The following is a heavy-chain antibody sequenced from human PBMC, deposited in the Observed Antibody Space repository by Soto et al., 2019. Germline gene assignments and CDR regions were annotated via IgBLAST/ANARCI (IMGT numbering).Heavy chain of an antibody. D-gene: IGHD3-16*02. Sequence: GGSLRLSCAASGFTFSSYAMSWVRQAPGKGLEWVSAISGSGGSTYYADSVKGRFTISRDNSKSTLYLQMNSLRAEDTAVYYCAKDLRSGDYVWGSYRSPLDYWGQGTLVTVSS. J-gene: IGHJ4*02. CDR2: ISGSGGST. V-gene: IGHV3-23*01. CDR1: GFTFSSYA. CDR3: AKDLRSGDYVWGSYRSPLDY.